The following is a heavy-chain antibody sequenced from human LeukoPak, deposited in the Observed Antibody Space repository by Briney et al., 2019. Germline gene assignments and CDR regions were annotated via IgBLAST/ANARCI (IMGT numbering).Heavy chain of an antibody. CDR2: INEDGSEK. CDR1: GFTFSSYW. J-gene: IGHJ4*02. CDR3: AREMTGHNPKFDY. Sequence: PGGSLRLSCAASGFTFSSYWMSWVRQAPGKGLEWVANINEDGSEKNYVDSVKGRFTISRDNAKNSLSLHMNTLRAEDTAVYYCAREMTGHNPKFDYWGQGPLLAVSS. D-gene: IGHD3-9*01. V-gene: IGHV3-7*04.